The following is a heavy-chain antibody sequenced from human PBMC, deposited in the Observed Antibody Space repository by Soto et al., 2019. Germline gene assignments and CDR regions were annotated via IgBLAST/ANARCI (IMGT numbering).Heavy chain of an antibody. CDR3: ARSKNWNYVTDY. J-gene: IGHJ4*02. V-gene: IGHV1-3*01. Sequence: ASVNGSCKSSGYTFTSYAIHWVREAPGQRLEWMGWINAGNGNTKYSQKFQGRVTITRDTSASTAYMELSSLRSEDTAVYYCARSKNWNYVTDYWGQGTLVTVSS. CDR2: INAGNGNT. CDR1: GYTFTSYA. D-gene: IGHD1-7*01.